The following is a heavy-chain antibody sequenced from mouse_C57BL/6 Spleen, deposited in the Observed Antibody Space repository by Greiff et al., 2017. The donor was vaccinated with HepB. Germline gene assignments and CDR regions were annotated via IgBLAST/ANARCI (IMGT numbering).Heavy chain of an antibody. CDR1: GFSLTSYG. CDR2: IWGDGST. CDR3: AKEWIYYYGSSYVYWYFDV. J-gene: IGHJ1*03. Sequence: VQLQESGPGLVAPSQSLSITCTVSGFSLTSYGVSWVRQPPGKGLEWLGVIWGDGSTNYHSALISRLSISKDNSKSQVFLKLNSLQTDDTATYYCAKEWIYYYGSSYVYWYFDVWGTGTTVTVSS. D-gene: IGHD1-1*01. V-gene: IGHV2-3*01.